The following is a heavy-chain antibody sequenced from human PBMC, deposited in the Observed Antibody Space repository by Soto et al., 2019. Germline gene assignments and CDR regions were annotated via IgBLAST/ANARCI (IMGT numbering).Heavy chain of an antibody. J-gene: IGHJ4*02. D-gene: IGHD3-3*01. CDR3: ARIDFGVVNRGYGFDY. CDR2: INHSGST. V-gene: IGHV4-34*01. Sequence: KPSETLSLTCAVYGGSFSGYYWSWIRQPPGKGLEWIGEINHSGSTNYNPSLKSRVTISVDTSKNQFSLKLSSVTAADTAVYYCARIDFGVVNRGYGFDYWGQGTLVTVSS. CDR1: GGSFSGYY.